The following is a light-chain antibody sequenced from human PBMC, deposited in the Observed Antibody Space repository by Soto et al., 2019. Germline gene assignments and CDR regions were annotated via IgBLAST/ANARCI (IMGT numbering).Light chain of an antibody. CDR3: QQYGDSPFA. V-gene: IGKV3-20*01. CDR1: QSIYINS. CDR2: AAT. J-gene: IGKJ3*01. Sequence: EIVLTQFPGTLSLSPGERATLSCRASQSIYINSLAWYQHKRGQAPRLLIYAATVRATAVPDRFNGSGSGTDFALTISRLEPEDSAMYYCQQYGDSPFAFGLGTKLDVK.